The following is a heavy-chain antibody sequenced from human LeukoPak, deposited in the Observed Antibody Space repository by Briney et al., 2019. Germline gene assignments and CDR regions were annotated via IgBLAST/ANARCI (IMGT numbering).Heavy chain of an antibody. D-gene: IGHD3-9*01. J-gene: IGHJ6*03. Sequence: GASVKVSCKASGGTFSSYAISWVRQAPGQGLEWMGGILPIFGTANYAQKFQGRVTITTDESTSTAYMELSSLRSEDTAVYYCARSYYDILTGYSPTYYYYYYMDVWGKGTTVTVSS. V-gene: IGHV1-69*05. CDR2: ILPIFGTA. CDR3: ARSYYDILTGYSPTYYYYYYMDV. CDR1: GGTFSSYA.